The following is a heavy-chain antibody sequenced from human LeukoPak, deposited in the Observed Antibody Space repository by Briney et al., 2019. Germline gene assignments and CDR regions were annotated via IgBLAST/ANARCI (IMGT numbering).Heavy chain of an antibody. CDR1: GGSISSGSYY. J-gene: IGHJ4*02. CDR3: ARTGYSSSWTDK. V-gene: IGHV4-61*02. D-gene: IGHD6-13*01. Sequence: SETLSLTCTVSGGSISSGSYYWSWIRQPAGKGLEWIGRIYTSGSTNYNPSLKSRVTISVDRSKNQFSLKLSSVTAADTAVYYCARTGYSSSWTDKWGQGTLVTVSS. CDR2: IYTSGST.